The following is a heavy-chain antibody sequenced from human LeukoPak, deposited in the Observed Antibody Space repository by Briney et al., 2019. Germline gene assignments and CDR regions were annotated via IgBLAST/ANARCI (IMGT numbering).Heavy chain of an antibody. Sequence: ASVKVSCKASGYTFTGYYMHWVRQAPGQGLEWMGWINPNSGGTNYAQKFQGRVTMTGDTSISTAYKELSRLRSDDTAVYYCARDLTRIAVAGTRSDLGYWGQGTLVTVSS. CDR1: GYTFTGYY. J-gene: IGHJ4*02. D-gene: IGHD6-19*01. V-gene: IGHV1-2*02. CDR2: INPNSGGT. CDR3: ARDLTRIAVAGTRSDLGY.